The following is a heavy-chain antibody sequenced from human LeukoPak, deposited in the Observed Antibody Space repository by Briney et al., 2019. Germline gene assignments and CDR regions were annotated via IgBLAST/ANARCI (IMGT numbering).Heavy chain of an antibody. CDR2: ITNSGSSM. CDR3: ARDRRRYYESTGYYSDY. CDR1: GFTFSDYY. Sequence: GGSLRLSCAASGFTFSDYYMSWIRQAPGKGLEWVSYITNSGSSMYYADSVRGRFTISRDNAKKSLYLQMNSLRAEDTAVYYCARDRRRYYESTGYYSDYWGRGTLVTVSS. D-gene: IGHD3-22*01. V-gene: IGHV3-11*01. J-gene: IGHJ4*02.